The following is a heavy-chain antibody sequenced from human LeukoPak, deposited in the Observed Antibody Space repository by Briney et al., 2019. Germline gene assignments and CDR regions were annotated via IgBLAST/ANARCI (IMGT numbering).Heavy chain of an antibody. J-gene: IGHJ4*02. CDR3: ARGGLGYSGYEEGLDY. Sequence: PSETLSLTCTVSGGSISSYYWSWIRQAPGKGLEWVSYISSSSSYTNYADSVKGRFTISRDNAKNSLYLQMNSLRAEDTAVYYCARGGLGYSGYEEGLDYWGQGTLVTVSS. CDR2: ISSSSSYT. CDR1: GGSISSYY. D-gene: IGHD5-12*01. V-gene: IGHV3-11*05.